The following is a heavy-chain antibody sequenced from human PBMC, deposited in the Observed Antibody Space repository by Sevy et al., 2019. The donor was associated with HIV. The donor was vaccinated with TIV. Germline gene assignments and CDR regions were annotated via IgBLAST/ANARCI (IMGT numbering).Heavy chain of an antibody. V-gene: IGHV3-7*03. D-gene: IGHD2-2*01. J-gene: IGHJ5*02. CDR1: GFTFSNYW. CDR3: ARVGGCSSTSCFAYWFDP. Sequence: GGSLRLSCAASGFTFSNYWMSWVRQAPGKWLEWVANIKEDGSENYYVDSVKGRFTISRDNAKNSLYLQMNSLRAEDTAVYYCARVGGCSSTSCFAYWFDPWGQGTLVTVSS. CDR2: IKEDGSEN.